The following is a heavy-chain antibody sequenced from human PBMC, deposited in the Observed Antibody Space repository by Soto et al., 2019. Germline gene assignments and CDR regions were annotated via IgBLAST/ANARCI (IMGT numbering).Heavy chain of an antibody. CDR1: GYTFTTHG. CDR2: ISSYTGNS. Sequence: QVQLVQSGAEVKKPGASVKVSCKASGYTFTTHGISWVRQAPGQGLEWMGWISSYTGNSKYAQKFQGRVTMTTDTSTSTAYLELRSLRSDDTAVYYCARDGGAKYIFKSYYYCGMDVWGQGTTVTVSS. V-gene: IGHV1-18*01. D-gene: IGHD3-16*01. J-gene: IGHJ6*02. CDR3: ARDGGAKYIFKSYYYCGMDV.